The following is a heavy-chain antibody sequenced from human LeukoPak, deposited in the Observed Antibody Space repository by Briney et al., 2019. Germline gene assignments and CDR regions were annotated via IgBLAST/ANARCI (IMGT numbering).Heavy chain of an antibody. Sequence: PGGSLRLSCAASGFTFSSYGMNWVRQAPGKGLEWVSGINWNGVSTGYADSVKGRFTISRDNAKNSLYLQMNSLRAEDTALYYCARDRGKVRPLDYWGQGTLVTVSS. D-gene: IGHD3-10*01. CDR2: INWNGVST. CDR3: ARDRGKVRPLDY. CDR1: GFTFSSYG. J-gene: IGHJ4*02. V-gene: IGHV3-20*04.